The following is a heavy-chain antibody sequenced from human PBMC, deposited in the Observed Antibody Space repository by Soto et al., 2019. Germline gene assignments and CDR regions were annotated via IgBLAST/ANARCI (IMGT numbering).Heavy chain of an antibody. J-gene: IGHJ5*02. CDR1: GASIRSSTYY. CDR3: AIHWSSSGSNWFDP. Sequence: QLQLQESGPGLVKPSETLSLTCTVSGASIRSSTYYWGWIRQPPGKGLEWIGSIYYSGTTYYNPSLKSRVTISVDTSKSQFTLKLSSVTAEDTAVYYCAIHWSSSGSNWFDPWGQGTLVTVSS. D-gene: IGHD1-1*01. V-gene: IGHV4-39*01. CDR2: IYYSGTT.